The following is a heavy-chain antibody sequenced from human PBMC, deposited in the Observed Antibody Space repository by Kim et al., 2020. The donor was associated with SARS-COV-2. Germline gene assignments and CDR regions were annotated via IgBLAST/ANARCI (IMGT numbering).Heavy chain of an antibody. CDR3: ARDSPGAGTGYFQH. Sequence: GGSLRLSCAASGFTFSSYGMHWVRQAPGKGLEWVAVISYDGSNKYYADSVKGRFTISRDNSKNTLYLQMNSLRAEDTAVYYCARDSPGAGTGYFQHWGQGTLVTVSS. J-gene: IGHJ1*01. CDR1: GFTFSSYG. CDR2: ISYDGSNK. D-gene: IGHD6-13*01. V-gene: IGHV3-33*05.